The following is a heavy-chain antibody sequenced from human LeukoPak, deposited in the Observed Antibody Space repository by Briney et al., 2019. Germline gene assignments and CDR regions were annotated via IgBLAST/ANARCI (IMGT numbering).Heavy chain of an antibody. J-gene: IGHJ4*02. D-gene: IGHD2-8*01. V-gene: IGHV4-39*07. CDR1: GGSISSGSYY. CDR3: ASQPSVFGTNGVCYTFDY. Sequence: PSQTLSLTCTVSGGSISSGSYYWGWIRQPPGKGLEWIGSIYYSGSTYYNPSLKSRVTISVDTSKNQFSLKLSSVTAADTAVYYCASQPSVFGTNGVCYTFDYWGQGTLVTVSS. CDR2: IYYSGST.